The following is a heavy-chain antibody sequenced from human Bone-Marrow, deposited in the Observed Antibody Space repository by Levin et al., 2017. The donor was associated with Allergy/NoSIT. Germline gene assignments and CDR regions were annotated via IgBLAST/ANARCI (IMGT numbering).Heavy chain of an antibody. J-gene: IGHJ4*02. CDR1: GFTFHTSA. CDR2: ISGSGDVT. Sequence: GGSLRLSCTASGFTFHTSAMTWVRQAPGRGLAWVSAISGSGDVTSYADSVKGRFTVFRVNSKNMLFLQMDSLRVEDTAVFYCAKGSSGWFQETDSWGQGTLVTVSS. D-gene: IGHD6-19*01. CDR3: AKGSSGWFQETDS. V-gene: IGHV3-23*01.